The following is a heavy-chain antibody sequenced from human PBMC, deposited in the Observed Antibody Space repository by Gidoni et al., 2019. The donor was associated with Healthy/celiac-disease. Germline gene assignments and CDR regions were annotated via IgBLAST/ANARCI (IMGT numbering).Heavy chain of an antibody. CDR2: IWYDGSNK. CDR3: ARDENSSGYSDY. J-gene: IGHJ4*02. V-gene: IGHV3-33*01. D-gene: IGHD3-22*01. Sequence: QVQLVESGGGVVQPGRSLRLSCAASGFTFSSYGMHWVLQAPGKGLEWVAVIWYDGSNKYYADSVKGRFIISRDNSKNTLYLQMNSLRAEDTAVYYCARDENSSGYSDYWGQGTLVTVSS. CDR1: GFTFSSYG.